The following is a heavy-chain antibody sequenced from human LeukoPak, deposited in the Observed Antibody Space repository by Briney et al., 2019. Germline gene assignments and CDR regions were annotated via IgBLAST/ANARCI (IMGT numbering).Heavy chain of an antibody. D-gene: IGHD1-26*01. CDR2: ISSNGGST. CDR3: ARANSGSHSYFQH. V-gene: IGHV3-64*04. CDR1: GFTFSSYA. Sequence: PGGSLRLSCSASGFTFSSYAMHWVRQAPGKGPEYVSAISSNGGSTYYADSVKGRFTISRDNSKNTLYLQVDSLRAEDTAVYYCARANSGSHSYFQHWGQGTLVTVSS. J-gene: IGHJ1*01.